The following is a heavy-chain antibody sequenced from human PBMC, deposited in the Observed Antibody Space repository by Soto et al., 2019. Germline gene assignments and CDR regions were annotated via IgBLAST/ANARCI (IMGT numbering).Heavy chain of an antibody. CDR3: ARWGRISCSGGDCFKKPFDY. V-gene: IGHV1-69*06. D-gene: IGHD2-21*02. J-gene: IGHJ4*02. Sequence: QVQLVQSGAEVKKPESSVKVSCKRSGGTFNNYAINWVRQAPGQGLEWMGGIIPISGTTKDAQKFQGRVTITADKSASTAYMDLSSLRSEDTAVYYCARWGRISCSGGDCFKKPFDYWGQGTLVTVSS. CDR2: IIPISGTT. CDR1: GGTFNNYA.